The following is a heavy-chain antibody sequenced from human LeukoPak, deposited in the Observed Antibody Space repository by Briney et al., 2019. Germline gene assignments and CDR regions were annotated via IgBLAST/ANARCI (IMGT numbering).Heavy chain of an antibody. CDR3: ASLVAVAGATGYYYHGMDV. J-gene: IGHJ6*02. V-gene: IGHV1-2*02. CDR1: GYTFTGYY. D-gene: IGHD6-19*01. CDR2: INPNRGGT. Sequence: GASVKVSCKASGYTFTGYYMHGVRQAPGQGLEWRGWINPNRGGTHNAQKLQGRVTMTRDTSISTAYMELSRLRSDDTAVYYCASLVAVAGATGYYYHGMDVWGQGTTVTVSS.